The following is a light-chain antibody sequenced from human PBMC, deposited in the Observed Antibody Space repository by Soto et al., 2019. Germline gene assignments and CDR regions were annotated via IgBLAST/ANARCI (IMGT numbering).Light chain of an antibody. Sequence: DIQMTQSPSSLSASVGDRVTITCRPSQGISNSLAWYQQKPGKVPMLLIHAASTLQSGVSSRFSGSGSGTHFTLTISSLQPEDVATYYCQKYDSAPTFGPGTKV. CDR3: QKYDSAPT. J-gene: IGKJ1*01. V-gene: IGKV1-27*01. CDR2: AAS. CDR1: QGISNS.